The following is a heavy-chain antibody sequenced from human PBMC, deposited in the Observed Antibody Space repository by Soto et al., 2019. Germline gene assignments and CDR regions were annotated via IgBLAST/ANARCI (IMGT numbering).Heavy chain of an antibody. J-gene: IGHJ4*02. V-gene: IGHV3-53*01. CDR2: IYSGGYT. CDR3: AAQRGGGGY. CDR1: GFTVSNNY. D-gene: IGHD6-25*01. Sequence: EVQLVESGGGLIQPGGSLRLSCAVSGFTVSNNYMSWVRQAPGKGLEGVSVIYSGGYTAYGDSVKGRFTISRDNSKNPLYPQMNGRGGEARAVYYGAAQRGGGGYWGQGTLVTVSS.